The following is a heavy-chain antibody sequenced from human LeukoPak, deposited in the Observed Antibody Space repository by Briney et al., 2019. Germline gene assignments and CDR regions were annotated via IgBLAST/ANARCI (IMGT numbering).Heavy chain of an antibody. CDR3: AGETLTGDDAFDF. V-gene: IGHV3-66*01. CDR2: IYSGGST. CDR1: GFSVSSNY. Sequence: GGSLRLSCAASGFSVSSNYMSWVRQAPGKGLEWVSVIYSGGSTYYADSVKGRFTISRDNSKNTLYLQMNSLRAEDTAVYYCAGETLTGDDAFDFWGQGTMVTVSS. J-gene: IGHJ3*01. D-gene: IGHD1-20*01.